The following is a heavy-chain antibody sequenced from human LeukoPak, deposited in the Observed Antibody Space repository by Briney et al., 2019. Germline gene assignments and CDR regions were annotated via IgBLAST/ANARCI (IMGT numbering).Heavy chain of an antibody. CDR3: ARASRLSPFDY. J-gene: IGHJ4*02. CDR2: IYYSGST. V-gene: IGHV4-59*01. Sequence: SETLSPTCTVSGGSISSYYWSWIRQPPGKGLEWIGCIYYSGSTNYNPSLKSRVTISVDTSKNQFSLKLSSVTAADTAVYYCARASRLSPFDYWGQGTLVTVSS. CDR1: GGSISSYY.